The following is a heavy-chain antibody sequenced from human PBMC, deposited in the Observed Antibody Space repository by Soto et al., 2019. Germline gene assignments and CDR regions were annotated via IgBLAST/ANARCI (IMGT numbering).Heavy chain of an antibody. CDR2: MNPNSGNT. V-gene: IGHV1-8*01. J-gene: IGHJ6*03. CDR1: GYTFISYD. CDR3: AHIFWPARTYNAYYMDV. D-gene: IGHD3-9*01. Sequence: GASVKVSCKASGYTFISYDINWVRQATGQGLEWMGWMNPNSGNTGYAQKFQGRVTMTRNTSISTAYMELSSLRSEDTAVYYCAHIFWPARTYNAYYMDVWGKGTTVTVSS.